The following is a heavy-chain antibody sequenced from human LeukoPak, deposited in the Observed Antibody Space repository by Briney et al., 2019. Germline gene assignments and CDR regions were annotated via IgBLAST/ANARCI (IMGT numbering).Heavy chain of an antibody. Sequence: GGSLRLSCAASGFTFSSYGMNWVRQAPGKGLEWVAFIQYDGSNNYYADFVKGRFTTARDNSKNTLYLQMNSLRAEDTALYYCAKVKGKDGFRDAYDIWGQGTMVTVSS. CDR2: IQYDGSNN. CDR1: GFTFSSYG. CDR3: AKVKGKDGFRDAYDI. V-gene: IGHV3-30*02. J-gene: IGHJ3*02.